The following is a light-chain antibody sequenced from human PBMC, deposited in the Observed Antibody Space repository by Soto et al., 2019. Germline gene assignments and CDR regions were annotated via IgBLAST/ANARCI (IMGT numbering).Light chain of an antibody. Sequence: EVVLTQSPGTLSLSPGERATLSCRASQSVTNNYFAWYQQKPGQAPRLLIFGSSDSATGTPDRFSGSGSGTDFPLTISRLEPEDSAVYYCQQYGSSPPYTFGQGTKLEIK. CDR2: GSS. J-gene: IGKJ2*01. CDR3: QQYGSSPPYT. V-gene: IGKV3-20*01. CDR1: QSVTNNY.